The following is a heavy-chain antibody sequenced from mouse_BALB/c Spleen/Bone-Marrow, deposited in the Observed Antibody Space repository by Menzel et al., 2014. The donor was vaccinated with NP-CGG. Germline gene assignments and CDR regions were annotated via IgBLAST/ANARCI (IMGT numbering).Heavy chain of an antibody. CDR2: ISSGSSTI. CDR1: GFTSSSFG. Sequence: VQLKESGGGLVQPGGSRKLSCAASGFTSSSFGMHWVRQAPEKGLEWVAYISSGSSTIYYADTVKGRFTISRDNPKNTLFLQMTSLRSEDTAMYYCARSPYDYAAMDYWGQGTSVTVSS. J-gene: IGHJ4*01. CDR3: ARSPYDYAAMDY. V-gene: IGHV5-17*02. D-gene: IGHD2-4*01.